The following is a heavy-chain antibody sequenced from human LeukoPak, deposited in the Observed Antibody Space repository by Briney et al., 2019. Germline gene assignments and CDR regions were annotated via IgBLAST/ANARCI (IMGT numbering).Heavy chain of an antibody. CDR3: ARTNGGYEYN. CDR2: INPYSGDT. V-gene: IGHV1-18*01. J-gene: IGHJ4*02. Sequence: GASVKLSCEASGYTFTSYGISWVRQAPGQGLEWMGWINPYSGDTMYAHKFQGRVTITRDTSKSTAYMELNRLRSDDTAVYYCARTNGGYEYNWGQGTLVIVSS. D-gene: IGHD5-12*01. CDR1: GYTFTSYG.